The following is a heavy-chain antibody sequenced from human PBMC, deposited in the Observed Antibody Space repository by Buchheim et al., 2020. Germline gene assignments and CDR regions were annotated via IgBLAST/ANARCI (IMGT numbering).Heavy chain of an antibody. D-gene: IGHD2-15*01. V-gene: IGHV3-30*18. CDR3: AKDSHDCSGGSCYPTHVY. CDR2: ISYDGSNK. Sequence: QVQLVESGGGVVQPGRSLRLSCAASGFTFSSYGMHWVRQAPGKGLEWVAVISYDGSNKYYADSVKGRFTISRDNSKNTLYLQMNSLRAEDTAEYYCAKDSHDCSGGSCYPTHVYWGQGTL. J-gene: IGHJ4*02. CDR1: GFTFSSYG.